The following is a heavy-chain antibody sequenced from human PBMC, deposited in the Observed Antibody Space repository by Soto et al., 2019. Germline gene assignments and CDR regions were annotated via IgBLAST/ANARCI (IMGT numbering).Heavy chain of an antibody. Sequence: EVQMLESGGGLVQPGGSLRLSCAASGFTFSSYAMSWVRQAPGKGLEWVSAISGSGGSTYYADSVKGRFTISRDNSKNTLYLQMNSLRAKDTAVYYCAKDKEEQQLVKAFDYWGQGTLVTVSS. J-gene: IGHJ4*02. V-gene: IGHV3-23*01. D-gene: IGHD6-13*01. CDR1: GFTFSSYA. CDR3: AKDKEEQQLVKAFDY. CDR2: ISGSGGST.